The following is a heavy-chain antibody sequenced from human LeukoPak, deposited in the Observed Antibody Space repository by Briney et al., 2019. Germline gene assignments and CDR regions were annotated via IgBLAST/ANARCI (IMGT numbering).Heavy chain of an antibody. Sequence: SGGSLRLSCAASGFTFSSYGMHWVRQAPGKGLEWVAVIWYDGSNKYYADSVKGRFTISRDNSKNTLYLQMNSLRAEDTAVYYCAREGYYDSSGDAFDIWGQGTMVTVSS. CDR2: IWYDGSNK. CDR3: AREGYYDSSGDAFDI. D-gene: IGHD3-22*01. J-gene: IGHJ3*02. CDR1: GFTFSSYG. V-gene: IGHV3-33*01.